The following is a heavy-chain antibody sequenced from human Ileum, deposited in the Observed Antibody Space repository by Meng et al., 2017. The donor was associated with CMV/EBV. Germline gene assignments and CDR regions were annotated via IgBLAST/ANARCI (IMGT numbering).Heavy chain of an antibody. CDR3: AKESPCTRTCCYMSH. CDR2: IYSNSGAT. CDR1: GYMFTDYF. V-gene: IGHV1-2*02. Sequence: SGYMFTDYFLHWVRQAPGQGLEWLRWIYSNSGATNYPQKFEVRITMTRDTSIITAYMELGGLTSDDAAVYYCAKESPCTRTCCYMSHWGQGTLVTVSS. J-gene: IGHJ4*02. D-gene: IGHD2-2*02.